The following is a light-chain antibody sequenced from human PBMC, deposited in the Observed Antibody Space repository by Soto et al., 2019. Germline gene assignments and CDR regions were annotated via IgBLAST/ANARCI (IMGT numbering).Light chain of an antibody. CDR1: SSDVGYYNY. J-gene: IGLJ3*02. CDR2: EVT. V-gene: IGLV2-8*01. CDR3: SSYANSISVL. Sequence: QSALTQPPSASGSPGQSVTISCTGTSSDVGYYNYVSWYQQHPGNAPKLIIYEVTKRPSGVPDRFSGSKSDNTASLTVSGLQAEDEADYYCSSYANSISVLFGGGTKLTVL.